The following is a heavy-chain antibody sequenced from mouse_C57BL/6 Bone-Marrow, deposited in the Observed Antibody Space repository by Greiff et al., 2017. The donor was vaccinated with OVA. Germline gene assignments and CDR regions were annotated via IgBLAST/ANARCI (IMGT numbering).Heavy chain of an antibody. CDR3: ARLGFYWYFDV. CDR1: GFTFSDYY. V-gene: IGHV5-16*01. D-gene: IGHD3-1*01. Sequence: EVKLVESEGGLVQPGSSMKLSCTASGFTFSDYYMAWVRQVPEKGLEWVANINYDGSSTYYLDSLKSRFIISRDNAKNILYLQMSSLKSEDTATYYGARLGFYWYFDVWGTGTTVTVSS. CDR2: INYDGSST. J-gene: IGHJ1*03.